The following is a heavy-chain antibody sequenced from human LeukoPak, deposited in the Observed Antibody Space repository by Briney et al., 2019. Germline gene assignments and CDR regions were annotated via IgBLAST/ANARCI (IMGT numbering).Heavy chain of an antibody. CDR1: GGSISSYY. J-gene: IGHJ6*03. Sequence: SETLSLTCTVSGGSISSYYWSWIRQPPGKGLEWIGYIYYSGSTNYNPSLKSRVTISVDASKNQFSLKLSSVTAADTAVYYCARGASHSWIQPYYYYYMDVWGKGTTVTVSS. V-gene: IGHV4-59*01. CDR3: ARGASHSWIQPYYYYYMDV. CDR2: IYYSGST. D-gene: IGHD5-18*01.